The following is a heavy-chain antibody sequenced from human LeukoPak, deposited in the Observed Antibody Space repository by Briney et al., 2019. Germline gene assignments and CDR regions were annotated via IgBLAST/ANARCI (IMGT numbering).Heavy chain of an antibody. Sequence: SVKVSCKASGGTFSSYAISWVRQAPGQGLEWMGRIIPILGIANYAQKFQGRVTITADESTSTAYMELSSLRSEDTAVYYCARGDTIFGVVINYYYMDVWGKGTTVTVSS. CDR3: ARGDTIFGVVINYYYMDV. CDR2: IIPILGIA. D-gene: IGHD3-3*01. V-gene: IGHV1-69*04. J-gene: IGHJ6*03. CDR1: GGTFSSYA.